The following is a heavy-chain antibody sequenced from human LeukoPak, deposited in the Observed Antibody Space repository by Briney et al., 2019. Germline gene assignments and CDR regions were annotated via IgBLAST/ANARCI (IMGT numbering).Heavy chain of an antibody. CDR2: IYYSGTT. CDR1: GGSISSYY. CDR3: ARHIGSGSKKYYFDY. D-gene: IGHD3-10*01. Sequence: SETLSLTCTVSGGSISSYYWSWLRQPPGKGLEWIGYIYYSGTTNYNPSLESRVTISVDTSKNQFSLKLTSVTAADTAVYYCARHIGSGSKKYYFDYWGQGTLVTVSS. J-gene: IGHJ4*02. V-gene: IGHV4-59*03.